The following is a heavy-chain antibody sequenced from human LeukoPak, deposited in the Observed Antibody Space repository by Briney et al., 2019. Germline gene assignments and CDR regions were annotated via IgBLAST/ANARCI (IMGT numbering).Heavy chain of an antibody. V-gene: IGHV1-8*02. J-gene: IGHJ5*02. CDR3: ARGWWKRGVPNWFDP. D-gene: IGHD3-10*01. CDR1: GYTFTSYG. CDR2: MNPNSGNT. Sequence: ASVKVSCKASGYTFTSYGINWVRQATGQGLEWMGWMNPNSGNTGYAQKFQGRVTMTRTTSISTAYMELSSLRSEDTAVYYCARGWWKRGVPNWFDPWGQGTLVTVSS.